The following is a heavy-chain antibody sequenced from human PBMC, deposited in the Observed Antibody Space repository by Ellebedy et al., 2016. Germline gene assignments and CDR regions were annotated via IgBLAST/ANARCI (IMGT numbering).Heavy chain of an antibody. CDR1: GFTFSNFF. V-gene: IGHV3-23*01. Sequence: GGSLRLXXAASGFTFSNFFMSWVRQAPGKGLEWVSTISGGGDKRDFADSVKGRFTISRDNAKNTLYLAMNNLRAEDTAVYYCRQGHYADYWGQGTLVTVSS. CDR2: ISGGGDKR. CDR3: RQGHYADY. J-gene: IGHJ4*02.